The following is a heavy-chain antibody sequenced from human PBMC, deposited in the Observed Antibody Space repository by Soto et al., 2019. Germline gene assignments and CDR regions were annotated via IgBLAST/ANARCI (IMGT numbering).Heavy chain of an antibody. Sequence: SETLSLTCTVSGGSISSYYWGWIRQPPGKGLEWIGYIYYSGSTNYNPSLKSRVTISVDTSKNQFSLKLSSVTAADTAVYYCARHGRLRFGELFDLDYWGQGTLVTVSS. CDR1: GGSISSYY. D-gene: IGHD3-10*01. CDR2: IYYSGST. V-gene: IGHV4-59*08. J-gene: IGHJ4*02. CDR3: ARHGRLRFGELFDLDY.